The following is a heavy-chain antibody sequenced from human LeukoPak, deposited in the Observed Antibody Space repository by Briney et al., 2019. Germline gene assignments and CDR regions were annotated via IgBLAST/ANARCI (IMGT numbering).Heavy chain of an antibody. Sequence: PGGSLRLSCAASGFTFGTYAMSWVRQGPGKVLEWISAITDNGGDTYSADSVKGRFTIPRDNSKNTLYLQMNSLRAEDSAVYYCAKGSSGSRPYYFDCWGQGTLVTVSS. CDR2: ITDNGGDT. D-gene: IGHD3-10*01. J-gene: IGHJ4*02. CDR3: AKGSSGSRPYYFDC. CDR1: GFTFGTYA. V-gene: IGHV3-23*01.